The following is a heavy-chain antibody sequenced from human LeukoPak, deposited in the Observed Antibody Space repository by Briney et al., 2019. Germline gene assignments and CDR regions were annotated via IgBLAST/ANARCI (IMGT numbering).Heavy chain of an antibody. CDR2: ISSSGSTI. CDR3: ARAIGTTGTPGNY. V-gene: IGHV3-11*01. CDR1: GFTFSDYY. J-gene: IGHJ4*02. Sequence: GGSLRLSCAASGFTFSDYYMSWIRQAPGKGLEWVSYISSSGSTIYYADSVKGRFTSSRDNAKNFLYLQLNSLRAEDTAVYYCARAIGTTGTPGNYWGQGTLVTVSS. D-gene: IGHD1-1*01.